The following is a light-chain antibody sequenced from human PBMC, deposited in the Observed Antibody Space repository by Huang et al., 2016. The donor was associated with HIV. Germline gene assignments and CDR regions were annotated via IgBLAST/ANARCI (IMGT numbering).Light chain of an antibody. CDR3: QQYYSWPRT. CDR1: QNIADN. CDR2: GGS. J-gene: IGKJ1*01. Sequence: EIILTQSPATLSEVPGKSVTLSCRASQNIADNLAWFQQTPGQPPRLLISGGSARASGIPARFSGSGSGAGYTLTISSLQSEDFATYYCQQYYSWPRTFGQGTRV. V-gene: IGKV3-15*01.